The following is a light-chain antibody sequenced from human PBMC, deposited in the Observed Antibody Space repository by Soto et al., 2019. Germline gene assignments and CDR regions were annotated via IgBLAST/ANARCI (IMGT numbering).Light chain of an antibody. CDR2: XVX. CDR1: SSXFGSYNF. V-gene: IGLV2-14*01. Sequence: QSALTQPVSVSGSTGQSITISCNGASSXFGSYNFVSWYQLRPGTPPKLXXYXVXXXXSXVSXRXSGSKSANTASLTISGLQAEDEADYFCGSYSTTTTREVFGTGTKVTVL. J-gene: IGLJ1*01. CDR3: GSYSTTTTREV.